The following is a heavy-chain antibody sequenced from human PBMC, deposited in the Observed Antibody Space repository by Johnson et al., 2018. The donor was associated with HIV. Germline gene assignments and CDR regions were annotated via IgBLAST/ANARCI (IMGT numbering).Heavy chain of an antibody. D-gene: IGHD3-16*01. CDR1: GFTFSSYA. CDR2: ISDDGSNE. V-gene: IGHV3-30*09. Sequence: QMLLVESGGGVVQPGRSLRLSCAASGFTFSSYAMHWVRQAPGKGLDWVAVISDDGSNEYYADSVKGRFAISRDNSKNTVYLQMNGLKIEDTAVYYCTTDLIVVIPIGAFDVWGQGTMVTVS. CDR3: TTDLIVVIPIGAFDV. J-gene: IGHJ3*01.